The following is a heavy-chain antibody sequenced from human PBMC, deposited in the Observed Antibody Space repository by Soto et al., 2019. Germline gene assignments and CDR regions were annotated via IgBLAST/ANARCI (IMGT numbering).Heavy chain of an antibody. J-gene: IGHJ6*02. CDR3: AREYTAWPLAYGLDV. D-gene: IGHD2-2*02. V-gene: IGHV3-21*01. Sequence: GGSLRLSCVGSGFTFSTYSINWVRQAPWKGLEWVSSISSRSDIYYADSVKGRFTISRDNAKNSVSLQMNSLRAEDTAVYYCAREYTAWPLAYGLDVWGQGTTVTVSS. CDR2: ISSRSDI. CDR1: GFTFSTYS.